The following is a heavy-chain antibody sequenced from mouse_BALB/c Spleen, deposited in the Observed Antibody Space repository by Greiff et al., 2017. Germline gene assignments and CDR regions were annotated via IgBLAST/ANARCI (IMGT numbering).Heavy chain of an antibody. CDR3: ARRNGNYRYYAMDY. CDR1: GFTFSSYT. Sequence: EVKLMESGGGLVQPGGSLKLSCAASGFTFSSYTMSWVRQTPEKRLEWVAYISNGGGSTYYPDTVKGRFTISRDNAKNTLYLQMSSLKSEDTAMYYCARRNGNYRYYAMDYWGQGTSVTVSS. J-gene: IGHJ4*01. D-gene: IGHD2-1*01. V-gene: IGHV5-12-2*01. CDR2: ISNGGGST.